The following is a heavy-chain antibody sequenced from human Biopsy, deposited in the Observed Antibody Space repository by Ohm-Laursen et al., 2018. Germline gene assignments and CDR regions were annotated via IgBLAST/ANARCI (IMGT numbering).Heavy chain of an antibody. V-gene: IGHV4-34*01. CDR2: INHSGRT. J-gene: IGHJ6*02. Sequence: LRLSCAATGFTFSRCAMSWVRQALGKGLEWIGEINHSGRTNYNPSLKSRVTISVDTSKNQFSLKVRSVTAADTAVYYCVRGVDYYDPYHYYALDVWGQGTTVTVSS. CDR3: VRGVDYYDPYHYYALDV. D-gene: IGHD3-22*01. CDR1: GFTFSRCA.